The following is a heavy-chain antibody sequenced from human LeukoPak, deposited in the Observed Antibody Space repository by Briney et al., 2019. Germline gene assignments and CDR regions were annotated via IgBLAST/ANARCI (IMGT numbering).Heavy chain of an antibody. Sequence: GGSLRLSCAASGFTFSTYAMSWVRQAPGKGLEWVSAISGSGGSTYYADSVKGRFTISRHNSKNALHLQMNSLRAEDTAVYYCARGNVRGVSSSRYYFDYWGQGTLVTVSS. CDR2: ISGSGGST. J-gene: IGHJ4*02. V-gene: IGHV3-23*01. CDR1: GFTFSTYA. D-gene: IGHD3-10*01. CDR3: ARGNVRGVSSSRYYFDY.